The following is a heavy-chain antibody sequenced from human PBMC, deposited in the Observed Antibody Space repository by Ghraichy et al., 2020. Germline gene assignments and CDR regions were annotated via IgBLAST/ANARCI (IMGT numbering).Heavy chain of an antibody. D-gene: IGHD2-21*02. J-gene: IGHJ4*02. CDR3: ARRRVTGHFDY. CDR2: IYYSGST. V-gene: IGHV4-59*01. Sequence: SETLSLTCTVSGDSISSYYWSWIRQPPGKGLEWIGYIYYSGSTNYNPSLKSRVTISVDTSKNQFSLKLSSVTAADTAVYYCARRRVTGHFDYWGQGTLVTVSS. CDR1: GDSISSYY.